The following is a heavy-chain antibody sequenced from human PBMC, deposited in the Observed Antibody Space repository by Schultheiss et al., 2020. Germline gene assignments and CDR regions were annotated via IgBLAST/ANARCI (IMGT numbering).Heavy chain of an antibody. V-gene: IGHV3-21*01. CDR3: ARGSSLSAPPPGLDY. CDR1: GFSISDYS. CDR2: ISSSSTFI. Sequence: LSLTCAASGFSISDYSMNWVRQAPGKGLEWVSSISSSSTFIYYADSVRGRFTISRDNDKNSVYLQMNSLRADDMAVYYCARGSSLSAPPPGLDYWGQGTLVTVSS. D-gene: IGHD1-26*01. J-gene: IGHJ4*02.